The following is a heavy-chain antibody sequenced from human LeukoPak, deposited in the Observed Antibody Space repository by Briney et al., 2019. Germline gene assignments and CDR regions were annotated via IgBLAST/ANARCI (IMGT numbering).Heavy chain of an antibody. J-gene: IGHJ5*02. CDR2: IYYSGST. V-gene: IGHV4-28*01. D-gene: IGHD5-18*01. CDR3: ARNVDTVMVGGGWFDP. CDR1: GYSISSSNW. Sequence: SDTLSLTCAVSGYSISSSNWWSWIRQPPGKGLEWIGYIYYSGSTYYNPSLKSRVTMSVDTSKNQFSLKLSSVTAVDTAVYYCARNVDTVMVGGGWFDPWGQGTLVTVSS.